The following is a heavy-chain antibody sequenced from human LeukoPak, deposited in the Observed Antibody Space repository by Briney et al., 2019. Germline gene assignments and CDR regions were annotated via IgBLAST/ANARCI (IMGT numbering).Heavy chain of an antibody. Sequence: PSETLSLTCTVSGGSISSGSYYWSWIRQPAGKGLEWIGRIYTSGSTNYNPSLKSRVTISVDTSKNQFSLKLSSVTAADTAVYYCVRGGDTAMVTWFDPWGQGTLVTVSS. J-gene: IGHJ5*02. CDR1: GGSISSGSYY. D-gene: IGHD5-18*01. CDR3: VRGGDTAMVTWFDP. V-gene: IGHV4-61*02. CDR2: IYTSGST.